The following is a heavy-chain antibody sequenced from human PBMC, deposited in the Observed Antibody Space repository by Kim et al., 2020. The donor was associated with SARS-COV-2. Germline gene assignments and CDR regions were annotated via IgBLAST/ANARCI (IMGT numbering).Heavy chain of an antibody. Sequence: GGSLRLSCAASGFTFDDYAMHWVRQAPGKGLEWVSGISWNSGSIGYADSVKGRFTISRDNAKNSLYLQMNSLRAEDTALYYCAKDSPPPSGSYYPYYYYGMDVWGQGTTVTVSS. D-gene: IGHD1-26*01. J-gene: IGHJ6*02. CDR3: AKDSPPPSGSYYPYYYYGMDV. V-gene: IGHV3-9*01. CDR2: ISWNSGSI. CDR1: GFTFDDYA.